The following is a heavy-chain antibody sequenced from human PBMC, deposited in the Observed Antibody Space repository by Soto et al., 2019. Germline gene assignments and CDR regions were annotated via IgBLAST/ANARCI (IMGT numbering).Heavy chain of an antibody. J-gene: IGHJ6*02. Sequence: ASVKVSCKASGYTFTSYDINWVRQANGQGLEWMGWMNPNSGNTGYAQKFQGRVTMTRNTSISTAYMELSSLRSEDTAVYYCASSRYCISTSCHPSSFGYYYYGMDVWGQGTTVTVSS. CDR2: MNPNSGNT. CDR3: ASSRYCISTSCHPSSFGYYYYGMDV. D-gene: IGHD2-2*01. CDR1: GYTFTSYD. V-gene: IGHV1-8*01.